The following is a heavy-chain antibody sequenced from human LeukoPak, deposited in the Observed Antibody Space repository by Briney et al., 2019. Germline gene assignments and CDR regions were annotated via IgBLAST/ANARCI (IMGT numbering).Heavy chain of an antibody. Sequence: QPGGSLTLSCAASGFTFDDYAMHWVRQAPGKGLEWVSLISWDGGSTYYADSVRGRFTISRDNAKNSLYLQMNSLRAEDTAVYYCVRDAESHWGQGTMVTVSS. V-gene: IGHV3-43D*03. J-gene: IGHJ3*01. D-gene: IGHD3-10*01. CDR3: VRDAESH. CDR1: GFTFDDYA. CDR2: ISWDGGST.